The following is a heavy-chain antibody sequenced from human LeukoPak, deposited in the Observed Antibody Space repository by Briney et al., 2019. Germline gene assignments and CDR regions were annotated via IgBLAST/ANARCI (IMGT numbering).Heavy chain of an antibody. CDR1: GYTLTELS. CDR3: ARDLNGSGSYLRGDYYYGMDV. V-gene: IGHV1-24*01. CDR2: FDPEDGET. J-gene: IGHJ6*02. D-gene: IGHD3-10*01. Sequence: ASVKVSCKVSGYTLTELSMHWVRQAPGKGLEWMGGFDPEDGETIYAQKFQGRVTMTRDTSTSTVYMELSSLRSEDTAVHYCARDLNGSGSYLRGDYYYGMDVWGQGTTVTVSS.